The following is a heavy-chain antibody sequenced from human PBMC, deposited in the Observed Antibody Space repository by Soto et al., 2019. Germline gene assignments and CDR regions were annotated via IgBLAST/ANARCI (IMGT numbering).Heavy chain of an antibody. CDR3: ARGHRDILTGYQHDNWFDP. Sequence: SETLSLTCAVYGGSFSGYYWSWIRQPPGKGLEWIGEINHSGSTNYNPSLKSRVAISVDTSKNQFSLKLSSVTAADTAVYYCARGHRDILTGYQHDNWFDPWGQGTLVTVSS. J-gene: IGHJ5*02. CDR2: INHSGST. V-gene: IGHV4-34*01. CDR1: GGSFSGYY. D-gene: IGHD3-9*01.